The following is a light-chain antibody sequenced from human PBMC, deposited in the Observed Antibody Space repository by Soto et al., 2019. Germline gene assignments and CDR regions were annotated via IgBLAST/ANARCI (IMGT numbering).Light chain of an antibody. Sequence: DIQMTQSPSSLSASVGDRVTITCRASQSVSIYLNWYQQKPGKGPELLISAASGLQSGVPSRFSGRGSGTHFTLTISSLQPEDFATYYCQQTFTIPTFGQGTTVEVK. J-gene: IGKJ1*01. CDR2: AAS. CDR3: QQTFTIPT. V-gene: IGKV1-39*01. CDR1: QSVSIY.